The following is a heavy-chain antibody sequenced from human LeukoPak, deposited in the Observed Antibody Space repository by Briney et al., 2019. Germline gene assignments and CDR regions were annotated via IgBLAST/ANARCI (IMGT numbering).Heavy chain of an antibody. CDR2: INPNSGST. D-gene: IGHD2-2*01. J-gene: IGHJ4*02. Sequence: ASVKVSCKASGYTFTGYYSRWVRQAPGQGFEWMGWINPNSGSTNYAQKFQGRVTMTRDTSISTAHMELSRLRSDATAVYYCARAKHLYCSSTTCLFDSWGQGTLVTVSS. V-gene: IGHV1-2*02. CDR1: GYTFTGYY. CDR3: ARAKHLYCSSTTCLFDS.